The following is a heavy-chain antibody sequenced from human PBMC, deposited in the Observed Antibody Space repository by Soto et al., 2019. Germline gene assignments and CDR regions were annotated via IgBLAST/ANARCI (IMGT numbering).Heavy chain of an antibody. CDR1: GFTFSSYA. Sequence: GGSLRLXCAASGFTFSSYAMHWVRQAPGKGLEWVAVISYDGSNKYYADSVKGRFTISRDNSKNTLYLQMNSLRAEDTAVYYCARASSGYYYYGMDVWGQGTTVTVSS. V-gene: IGHV3-30-3*01. J-gene: IGHJ6*02. CDR3: ARASSGYYYYGMDV. CDR2: ISYDGSNK.